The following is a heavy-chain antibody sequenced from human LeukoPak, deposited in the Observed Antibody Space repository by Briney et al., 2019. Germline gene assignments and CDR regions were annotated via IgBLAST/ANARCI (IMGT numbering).Heavy chain of an antibody. CDR3: ARGRSYYYYGMDV. V-gene: IGHV4-34*01. Sequence: SETLSLTCAVYGVSFSGYYWSWIRQPPGKGLEWIGEISHSGSTNYNPSLKSRVTISVDTSKNQFSLKLSSVTAADTAVYYCARGRSYYYYGMDVWGQGTTVTVSS. CDR1: GVSFSGYY. CDR2: ISHSGST. J-gene: IGHJ6*02.